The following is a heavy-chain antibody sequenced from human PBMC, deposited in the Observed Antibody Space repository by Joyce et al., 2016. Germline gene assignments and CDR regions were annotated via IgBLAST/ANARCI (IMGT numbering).Heavy chain of an antibody. D-gene: IGHD1-26*01. V-gene: IGHV3-7*01. CDR2: IKQNGGEQ. J-gene: IGHJ4*02. CDR1: GFTFNSYW. CDR3: VRDKWNSGNYPYYFDY. Sequence: EVHLVESGGGLVQPGGSLRLSCAASGFTFNSYWMAWVRQTSKGGLEWVANIKQNGGEQNYVDSVRGRFTISRDNAKNSLYLQMNSLGAEDTAVYYCVRDKWNSGNYPYYFDYWGQGTLVTVSS.